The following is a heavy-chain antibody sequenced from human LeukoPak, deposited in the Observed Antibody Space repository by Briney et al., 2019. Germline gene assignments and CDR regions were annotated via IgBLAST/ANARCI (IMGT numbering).Heavy chain of an antibody. J-gene: IGHJ5*02. Sequence: QTGGSLTLSCAVSGFNYRSYVMHWVRQAPGKGLEYVSAISSNGGSTYYANSVKGRFTISRDNSKNTLYLQMGSLRAEDMAVYCCARGVYCGGDCFDPWGQGTLVTVCS. CDR2: ISSNGGST. CDR1: GFNYRSYV. CDR3: ARGVYCGGDCFDP. D-gene: IGHD2-21*01. V-gene: IGHV3-64*01.